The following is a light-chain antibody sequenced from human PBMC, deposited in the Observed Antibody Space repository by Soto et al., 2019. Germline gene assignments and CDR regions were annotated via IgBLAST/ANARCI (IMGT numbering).Light chain of an antibody. J-gene: IGKJ1*01. CDR3: QKYDSAPWT. Sequence: DIQMTQSPSSLSASVGDRVTITCRASQGFRNSLAWYQQKPGKVPKLLIYAASTLQSGVPSRFSGSGSGTDFTLTISSLQPEDVATYYCQKYDSAPWTFGQGTKVEIK. CDR1: QGFRNS. CDR2: AAS. V-gene: IGKV1-27*01.